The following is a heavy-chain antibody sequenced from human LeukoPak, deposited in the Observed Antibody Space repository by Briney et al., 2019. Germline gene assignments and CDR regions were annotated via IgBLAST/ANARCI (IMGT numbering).Heavy chain of an antibody. J-gene: IGHJ6*03. Sequence: SETLSLTCAVYGGSFSGYYWSWIRQPPGKGLEWIGEINHSGSTNYNPSLKSRVTISVDTSKNQFSLRLSSVTAADTAVYYCARGRCDFWSGYYDYYYYYYMDVWGKGTTVTVSS. V-gene: IGHV4-34*01. CDR1: GGSFSGYY. CDR2: INHSGST. CDR3: ARGRCDFWSGYYDYYYYYYMDV. D-gene: IGHD3-3*01.